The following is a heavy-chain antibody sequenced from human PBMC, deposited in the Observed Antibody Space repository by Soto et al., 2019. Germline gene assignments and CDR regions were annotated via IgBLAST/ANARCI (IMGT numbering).Heavy chain of an antibody. CDR1: GVTFTTHE. Sequence: QVQLVQSGAEVRKTGSSVKVSCRAYGVTFTTHEFSWVRQAPGQGPEWMGGINPIFGTTKYAQKFQGRVTITSDESTSTVYMELRSLRSDDTAVYYCARDQYRHGSGTYYVTGWDHWGQGTLVTVSS. D-gene: IGHD3-10*01. V-gene: IGHV1-69*01. J-gene: IGHJ4*02. CDR2: INPIFGTT. CDR3: ARDQYRHGSGTYYVTGWDH.